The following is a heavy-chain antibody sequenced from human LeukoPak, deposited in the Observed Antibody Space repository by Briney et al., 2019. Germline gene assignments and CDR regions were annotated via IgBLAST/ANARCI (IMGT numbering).Heavy chain of an antibody. CDR2: IYHSGST. Sequence: PSETLSLTCAVSGYSISSGYYWGWIRQPPGKGLEWIGSIYHSGSTYYNPSLKSRVTISVDTSKNQFSLKLSSVTAADTAVYYCARLNWYYYDSSGYSFGALDIWGQGTMVTVSS. CDR3: ARLNWYYYDSSGYSFGALDI. J-gene: IGHJ3*02. V-gene: IGHV4-38-2*01. D-gene: IGHD3-22*01. CDR1: GYSISSGYY.